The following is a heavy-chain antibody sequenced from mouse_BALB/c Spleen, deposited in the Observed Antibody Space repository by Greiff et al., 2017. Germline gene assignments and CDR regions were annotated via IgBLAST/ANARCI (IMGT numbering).Heavy chain of an antibody. D-gene: IGHD2-4*01. Sequence: VQLKQSGAELVKPGASVKLSCTASGFNIKDTYMHWVKQRPEQGLEWIGRIDPANGNTKYDPKFQGKATITADTSSNTAYLQLSSLTSEDTAVYYCASLYYDYAMDYWGQGTSVTVSS. CDR2: IDPANGNT. CDR1: GFNIKDTY. V-gene: IGHV14-3*02. J-gene: IGHJ4*01. CDR3: ASLYYDYAMDY.